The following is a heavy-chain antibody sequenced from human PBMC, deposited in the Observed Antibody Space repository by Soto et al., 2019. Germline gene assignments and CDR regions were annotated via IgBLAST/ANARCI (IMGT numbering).Heavy chain of an antibody. CDR1: GISYTTYA. D-gene: IGHD5-12*01. J-gene: IGHJ4*02. Sequence: VQLVQSGAEVKKPGASVRISCTASGISYTTYAIHWVRQAPGQGLEWMGWINAGNGDTRYSQRFQGRATLTTDTSATTTYMDLSSLRSEDTSIYYCARAISGYVTWGQGTLVTVSS. V-gene: IGHV1-3*01. CDR3: ARAISGYVT. CDR2: INAGNGDT.